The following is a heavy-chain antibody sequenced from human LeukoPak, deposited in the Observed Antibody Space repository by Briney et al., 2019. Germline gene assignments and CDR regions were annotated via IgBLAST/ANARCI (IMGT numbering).Heavy chain of an antibody. V-gene: IGHV1-46*01. J-gene: IGHJ4*02. CDR1: GYTFTSYY. Sequence: GASVKVSCKASGYTFTSYYMHWVRQAPGQGLEWMGIINPSGGSTSYAQKFQGRVTMTRDTSTSTVYMEPSSLRSEDTAVYYCAAGIAAPEPFHWGQGTLVTVSS. D-gene: IGHD6-13*01. CDR2: INPSGGST. CDR3: AAGIAAPEPFH.